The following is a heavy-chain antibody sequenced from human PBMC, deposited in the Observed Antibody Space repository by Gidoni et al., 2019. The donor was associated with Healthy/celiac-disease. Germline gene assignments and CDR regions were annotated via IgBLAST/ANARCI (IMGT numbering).Heavy chain of an antibody. J-gene: IGHJ5*02. CDR3: AKDSRRAATITFEANWFDP. CDR1: GFTFSSYA. Sequence: EVQLLESGGGLVQPGGSLSLSCAASGFTFSSYAISWVRQAPGKGLEWVSAISGSGGSTYYADSVKGRFTISRDNSKNTLYLQMNSLRAEDTAVYYCAKDSRRAATITFEANWFDPWGQGTLVTVSS. CDR2: ISGSGGST. D-gene: IGHD5-12*01. V-gene: IGHV3-23*01.